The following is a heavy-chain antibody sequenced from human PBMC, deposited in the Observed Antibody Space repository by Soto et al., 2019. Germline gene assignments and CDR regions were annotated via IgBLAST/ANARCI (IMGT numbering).Heavy chain of an antibody. CDR1: GFTFSSYG. J-gene: IGHJ4*02. D-gene: IGHD2-15*01. Sequence: GGSLRLSCAASGFTFSSYGMHWVRQAPGKGLEWVAVISYDGSNKYYADSVKGRFTISRDNSKNTLYLQMNSLRAEDTAVYYCAKDWEDIVVVVAAPLGGWGQGTLVTVSS. V-gene: IGHV3-30*18. CDR3: AKDWEDIVVVVAAPLGG. CDR2: ISYDGSNK.